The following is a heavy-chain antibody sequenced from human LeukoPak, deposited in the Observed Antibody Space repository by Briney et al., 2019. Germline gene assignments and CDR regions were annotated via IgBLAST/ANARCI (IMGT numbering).Heavy chain of an antibody. D-gene: IGHD3-10*01. CDR1: GFTFDDYG. V-gene: IGHV3-20*04. Sequence: RSGGSLRLSCAASGFTFDDYGMSWVRQAPGKGLEWGSGINWNGGSTGYADSVKGRFTISRDNAKNSLYLQMNSLRAEDTAVYYCAKTSRPVWFGEPYNYDAFDIWGQGTMVTVSS. CDR3: AKTSRPVWFGEPYNYDAFDI. J-gene: IGHJ3*02. CDR2: INWNGGST.